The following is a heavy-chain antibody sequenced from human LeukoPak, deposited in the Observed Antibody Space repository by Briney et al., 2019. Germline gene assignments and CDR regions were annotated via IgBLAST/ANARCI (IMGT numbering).Heavy chain of an antibody. J-gene: IGHJ6*03. CDR3: AKVGEYSSSSSDYYYYYYMDV. Sequence: GGSLRLSCAASGFIVSNYYMSWVRQAAGKGLEWVSVMYASTSTDYADSVKGTFTISRDNSKNTLYLQMNSLRAEDTAVYYCAKVGEYSSSSSDYYYYYYMDVWGKGTTVTVSS. V-gene: IGHV3-66*01. CDR1: GFIVSNYY. D-gene: IGHD6-6*01. CDR2: MYASTST.